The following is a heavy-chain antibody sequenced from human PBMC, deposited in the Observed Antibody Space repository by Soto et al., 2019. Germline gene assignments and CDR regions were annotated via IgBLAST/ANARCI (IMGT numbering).Heavy chain of an antibody. CDR1: GFTFSSYS. Sequence: PGGSLRLACAASGFTFSSYSMNWVRQAPGKGLEWVSSISSSSYIYYADSVKGRFTISRDNAKNSLYLQMNSLRAEDTAVYYCAKDQGSSTSCYRNYFDYWGQGTLVTVSS. D-gene: IGHD2-2*01. CDR2: ISSSSYI. J-gene: IGHJ4*02. V-gene: IGHV3-21*04. CDR3: AKDQGSSTSCYRNYFDY.